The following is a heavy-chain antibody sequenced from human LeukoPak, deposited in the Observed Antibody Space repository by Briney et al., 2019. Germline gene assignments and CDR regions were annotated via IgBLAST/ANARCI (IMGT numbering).Heavy chain of an antibody. Sequence: SETLSLTCAVYGGSFSGYYWSWIRQPPGKGLEWIGEINHSGSTNYNPSLKSRVTISVDTSKNQFSLKLSSVIAADTAVYYCARGRVTMVRGPLYYYYGMDVWGQGTTVTVSS. V-gene: IGHV4-34*01. D-gene: IGHD3-10*01. CDR1: GGSFSGYY. CDR3: ARGRVTMVRGPLYYYYGMDV. CDR2: INHSGST. J-gene: IGHJ6*02.